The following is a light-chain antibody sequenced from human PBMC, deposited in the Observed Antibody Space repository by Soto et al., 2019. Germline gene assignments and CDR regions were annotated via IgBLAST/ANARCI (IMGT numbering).Light chain of an antibody. CDR3: QQYNNWPPWT. CDR1: QSVSSN. J-gene: IGKJ1*01. CDR2: GAS. Sequence: IVRTLSPDTLSVSSGGRATLFCRVSQSVSSNLAWYQQKPGQAPRLLIYGASTRATGIPARFSGSGSGTEFTLTISSLQSEDFAVYYCQQYNNWPPWTFGEGTKVDIK. V-gene: IGKV3-15*01.